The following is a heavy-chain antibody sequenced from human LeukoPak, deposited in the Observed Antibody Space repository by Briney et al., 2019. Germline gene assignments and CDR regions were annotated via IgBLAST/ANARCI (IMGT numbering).Heavy chain of an antibody. CDR3: AKEILYYYYMAV. Sequence: SETLSLTCTVSGGSISSGSYYWSWIRQPAGKGLEWIGRIYTSGSTNYNPSLKSRVTISVATSKNQISLKLSSVTAADTAVYSCAKEILYYYYMAVWGKGTTVTVSS. CDR2: IYTSGST. CDR1: GGSISSGSYY. V-gene: IGHV4-61*02. J-gene: IGHJ6*03.